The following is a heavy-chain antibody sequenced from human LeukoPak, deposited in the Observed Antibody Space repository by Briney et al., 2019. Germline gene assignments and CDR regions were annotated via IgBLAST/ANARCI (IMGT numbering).Heavy chain of an antibody. V-gene: IGHV3-23*01. J-gene: IGHJ4*02. CDR3: AKSAYYDSSGFYREYYFDY. CDR1: RFTFSNYA. D-gene: IGHD3-22*01. Sequence: GGSLRLSRAASRFTFSNYAVSWVRQAPGKGLEWVSTISGSGGSTYYADSVKGRFTISRDNSKNTLHLQMDSLRAEDTAVYYCAKSAYYDSSGFYREYYFDYWGQGTLVTVSS. CDR2: ISGSGGST.